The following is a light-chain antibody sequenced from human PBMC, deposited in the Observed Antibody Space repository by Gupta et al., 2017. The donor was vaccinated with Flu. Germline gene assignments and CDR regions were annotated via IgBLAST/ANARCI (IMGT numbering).Light chain of an antibody. J-gene: IGLJ2*01. CDR1: SSDGGGYNY. CDR3: SSYRSRSTLV. V-gene: IGLV2-14*01. Sequence: QSALTHPASVSGAPGQSITMSCTVTSSDGGGYNYVSWYQHHPGTAPKLMIYEVSNRPSGVSSRFAGSKSGNTSSLTSSGLQAEDEADYYCSSYRSRSTLVFGGGTKLTVL. CDR2: EVS.